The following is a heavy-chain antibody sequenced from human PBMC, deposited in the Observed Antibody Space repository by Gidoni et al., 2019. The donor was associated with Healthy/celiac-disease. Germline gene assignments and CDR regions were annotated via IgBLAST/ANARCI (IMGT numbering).Heavy chain of an antibody. CDR2: IYSGGST. D-gene: IGHD4-17*01. CDR1: GFTVSSNY. J-gene: IGHJ5*02. CDR3: AREDDYGDYLRT. V-gene: IGHV3-66*01. Sequence: EVQLVESGGGLVQPGGSLRLSCEASGFTVSSNYMSWVRQAPGKGLEWVSVIYSGGSTYYADSVKGRFTISRDNSKNTLYLQMNSLRAEDTAVYYCAREDDYGDYLRTWGQGTLVTVSS.